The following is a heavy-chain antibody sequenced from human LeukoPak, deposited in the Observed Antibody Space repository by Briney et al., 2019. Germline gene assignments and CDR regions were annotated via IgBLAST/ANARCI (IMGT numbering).Heavy chain of an antibody. Sequence: GGSLRLSCAASGFTFSDYYMSWIREAPGKGLEWVSYISSSGSTIYYADSVKGGFTISRDNAKNSLYLQMNSLRAEDTAVYYCARLATYSYYGSGSPDYWGQGTLVTVSS. CDR1: GFTFSDYY. J-gene: IGHJ4*02. D-gene: IGHD3-10*01. V-gene: IGHV3-11*01. CDR3: ARLATYSYYGSGSPDY. CDR2: ISSSGSTI.